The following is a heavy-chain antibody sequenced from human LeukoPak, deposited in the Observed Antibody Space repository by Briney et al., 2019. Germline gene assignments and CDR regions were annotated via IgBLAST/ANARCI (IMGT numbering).Heavy chain of an antibody. CDR2: IFPGDSDT. CDR1: GYTFTKYW. V-gene: IGHV5-51*01. Sequence: GESLKISCKASGYTFTKYWIAWVRQMPGKGLEYIGIIFPGDSDTRYSPSFEGQVTISADNSISTAYLQCSRLTASDTAIYYCARRPASVGGGFDSWGQGSLVTVS. D-gene: IGHD2-2*01. CDR3: ARRPASVGGGFDS. J-gene: IGHJ5*01.